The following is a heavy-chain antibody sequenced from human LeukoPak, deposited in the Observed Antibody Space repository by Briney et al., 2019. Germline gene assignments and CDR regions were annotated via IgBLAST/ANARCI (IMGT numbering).Heavy chain of an antibody. CDR3: VLADYGDY. CDR2: INAGNGDT. Sequence: ASVKVSCKASGYTFTSYGISWVRQAPGQRLEWMGWINAGNGDTKYSQKFQGRVTFTRDTSASTAYMELSSLRSEDTAVYYCVLADYGDYWGQGTLVTVSS. V-gene: IGHV1-3*01. J-gene: IGHJ4*02. CDR1: GYTFTSYG.